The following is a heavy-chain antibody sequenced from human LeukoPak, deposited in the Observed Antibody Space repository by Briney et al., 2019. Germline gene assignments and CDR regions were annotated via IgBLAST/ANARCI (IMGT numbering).Heavy chain of an antibody. CDR1: GFTFSSYA. V-gene: IGHV3-23*01. Sequence: PGGSLRLSCAASGFTFSSYAMSWVRQAPGKGLEWVSAISGSSGSTYYADSVKGRFTISRDNSKNTLYLQMNSLRAEDTAVYYCAKPNIVVVVAAFDYWGQGTLVTVSS. J-gene: IGHJ4*02. CDR3: AKPNIVVVVAAFDY. CDR2: ISGSSGST. D-gene: IGHD2-15*01.